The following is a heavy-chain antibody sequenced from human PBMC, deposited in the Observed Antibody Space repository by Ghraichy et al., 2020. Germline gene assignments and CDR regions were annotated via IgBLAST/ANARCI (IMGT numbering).Heavy chain of an antibody. D-gene: IGHD5-18*01. Sequence: ETLSLTCAVYGGSFSGYYWSWIRQPPGKGLEWIGEINHSGSTNYNPSLKSRVTISVDTSKNQFSLKLSSVTAADTAVYYCARLRAARIQLWFYAFDIWGQGTMVTVSS. CDR3: ARLRAARIQLWFYAFDI. CDR1: GGSFSGYY. CDR2: INHSGST. V-gene: IGHV4-34*01. J-gene: IGHJ3*02.